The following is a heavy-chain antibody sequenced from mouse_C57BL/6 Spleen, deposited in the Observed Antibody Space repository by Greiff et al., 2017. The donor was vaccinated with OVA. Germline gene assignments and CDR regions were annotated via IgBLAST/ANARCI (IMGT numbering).Heavy chain of an antibody. CDR3: AREGITTVVAPYYFDY. CDR1: GFTFSSYA. CDR2: ISDGGSYT. J-gene: IGHJ2*01. Sequence: EVHLVESGGGLVKPGGSLKLSCAASGFTFSSYAMSWVRQTPEKRLEWVATISDGGSYTYYPDNVKGRFTISRDNAKNNLYLQMSHLKSEDTAMYYCAREGITTVVAPYYFDYWGQGTTLTVSS. D-gene: IGHD1-1*01. V-gene: IGHV5-4*01.